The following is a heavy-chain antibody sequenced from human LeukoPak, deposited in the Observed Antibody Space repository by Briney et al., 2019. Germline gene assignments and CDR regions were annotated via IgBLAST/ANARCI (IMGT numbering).Heavy chain of an antibody. Sequence: PGGSLRLSCVASGFIFSSYSMNWVRQAPGKGLEWVSYISSGSSTIYYADSVKGRFTISRDNAKKSLYLQMNSLRAEDTAVYYCARDSYPTMIGFDYWGQGTLVTVSS. J-gene: IGHJ4*02. CDR3: ARDSYPTMIGFDY. CDR2: ISSGSSTI. D-gene: IGHD3-22*01. CDR1: GFIFSSYS. V-gene: IGHV3-48*01.